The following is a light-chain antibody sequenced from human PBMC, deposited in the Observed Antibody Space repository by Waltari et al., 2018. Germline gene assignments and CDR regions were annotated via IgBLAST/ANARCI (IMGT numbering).Light chain of an antibody. J-gene: IGLJ1*01. Sequence: QSALTHPASVSGSPGQSITISCTGTSSDVGGYNYVSWYQQYPGKAPKLVIHDVSSRPSGTSDGFSGSKSGNTASLIISGLQADDEADYYCSSYTASRLYVFGTGTKVTVL. CDR1: SSDVGGYNY. CDR2: DVS. CDR3: SSYTASRLYV. V-gene: IGLV2-14*03.